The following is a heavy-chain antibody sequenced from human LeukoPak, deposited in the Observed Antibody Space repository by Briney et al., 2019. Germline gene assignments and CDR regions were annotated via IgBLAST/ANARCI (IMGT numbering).Heavy chain of an antibody. D-gene: IGHD4-17*01. Sequence: GGSPRLSCAASGFTFSSYSMNWVRQAPGKGLEWVSSISSSSSYIYYADSVKGRFTISRDNAKNSLYLQMNSLRAEDTAVYYCARDRATTVTIDYWGQGTLVTVSS. CDR2: ISSSSSYI. V-gene: IGHV3-21*01. J-gene: IGHJ4*02. CDR1: GFTFSSYS. CDR3: ARDRATTVTIDY.